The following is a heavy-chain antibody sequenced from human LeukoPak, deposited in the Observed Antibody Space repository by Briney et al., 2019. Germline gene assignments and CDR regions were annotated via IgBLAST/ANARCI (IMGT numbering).Heavy chain of an antibody. CDR2: IKQDGSEK. V-gene: IGHV3-7*01. CDR3: AREEGWFDP. Sequence: PGGSLRLSCAASGFTFSRYWMSWVRQAPGKGPEWVANIKQDGSEKYYVDSVKGRFTISRDNAKNSLYLQMNSLRAEDTAVYYCAREEGWFDPWGQGILVTVSS. CDR1: GFTFSRYW. J-gene: IGHJ5*02.